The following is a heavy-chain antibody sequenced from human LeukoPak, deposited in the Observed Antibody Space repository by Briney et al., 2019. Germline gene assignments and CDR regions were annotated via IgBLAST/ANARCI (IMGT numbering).Heavy chain of an antibody. V-gene: IGHV1-2*06. D-gene: IGHD2-15*01. CDR3: ARVGTWCSGGSCYWWFDP. CDR2: INPNSGGT. J-gene: IGHJ5*02. Sequence: ASVKVSCKASGYTFSTYPMNWVRQAPGQGLEWMGRINPNSGGTNYAQKFQGRVTMTRDTSISTAYMELSRLRSDDTAVYYCARVGTWCSGGSCYWWFDPWGQGTLVTVSS. CDR1: GYTFSTYP.